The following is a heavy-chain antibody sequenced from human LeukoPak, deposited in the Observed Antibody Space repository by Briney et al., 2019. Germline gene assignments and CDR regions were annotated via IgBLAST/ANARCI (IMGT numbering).Heavy chain of an antibody. Sequence: GGSLRLSCAASGFXFSRFWINWVRQAPGRGLEWVANIDQSGGRNNYVDSVKGRFTISRDNAKNSLFLEMSSLRADDTAVYFCARDVEGGTFDIWGQGTLVTVSS. CDR3: ARDVEGGTFDI. V-gene: IGHV3-7*05. CDR1: GFXFSRFW. D-gene: IGHD2/OR15-2a*01. CDR2: IDQSGGRN. J-gene: IGHJ4*02.